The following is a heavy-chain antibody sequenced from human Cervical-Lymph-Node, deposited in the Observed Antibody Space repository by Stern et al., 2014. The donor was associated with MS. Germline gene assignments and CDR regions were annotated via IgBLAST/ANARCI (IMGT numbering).Heavy chain of an antibody. CDR1: GFSLSPSGVN. J-gene: IGHJ4*02. CDR2: IFWDDDK. CDR3: AHRRVQSDAWPTTFDY. Sequence: ESGPTLVKPTQTLTPTCSFSGFSLSPSGVNVGWFRQPPGKALEWLGFIFWDDDKRYRPPLKTRLTITKHASENQVVLTMTNVDPLDTATYYCAHRRVQSDAWPTTFDYWGPGTLVTVSS. D-gene: IGHD1-1*01. V-gene: IGHV2-5*02.